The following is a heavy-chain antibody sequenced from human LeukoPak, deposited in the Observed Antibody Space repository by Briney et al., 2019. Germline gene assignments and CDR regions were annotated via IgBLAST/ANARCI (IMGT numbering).Heavy chain of an antibody. V-gene: IGHV1-69*05. CDR3: ARSLIRFLEWLSN. CDR1: GGTFSSYA. J-gene: IGHJ4*02. D-gene: IGHD3-3*01. CDR2: IIPIFGTA. Sequence: ASVKVSCKASGGTFSSYAISRVRQAPGQGLEWMGGIIPIFGTANYAQKFQGRVTITTDESTSTAYMELSSLRSEDTAVYYCARSLIRFLEWLSNWGQGTLVTVSS.